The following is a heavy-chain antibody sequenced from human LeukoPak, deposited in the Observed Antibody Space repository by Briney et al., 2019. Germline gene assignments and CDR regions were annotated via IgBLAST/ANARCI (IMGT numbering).Heavy chain of an antibody. CDR1: GGSISSSSYY. Sequence: SETLSLTCTVSGGSISSSSYYWGWIRQRPGKGLEWIGYIYYTGSTYYNPSLKSRATISVDTSNNQFSLKLTSVTAADTAVYYCASHCSGGTCYRYYFDYWGQGTLVTVSS. D-gene: IGHD2-15*01. V-gene: IGHV4-31*03. CDR3: ASHCSGGTCYRYYFDY. CDR2: IYYTGST. J-gene: IGHJ4*02.